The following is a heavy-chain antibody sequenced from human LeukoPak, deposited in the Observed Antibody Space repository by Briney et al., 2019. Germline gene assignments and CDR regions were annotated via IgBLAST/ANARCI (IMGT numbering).Heavy chain of an antibody. J-gene: IGHJ5*02. CDR3: ARTSPRASGDLTGYYGSFDP. CDR2: IKQDGSEK. V-gene: IGHV3-7*01. CDR1: GFTFSSYW. D-gene: IGHD3-9*01. Sequence: GGSLRPSCAASGFTFSSYWMSWVRQAPGKGLEWVANIKQDGSEKYYVDSVKGRFTISRDNAKNSLYLQMNSLRAEDTAVYYCARTSPRASGDLTGYYGSFDPWGQGTLVTVSS.